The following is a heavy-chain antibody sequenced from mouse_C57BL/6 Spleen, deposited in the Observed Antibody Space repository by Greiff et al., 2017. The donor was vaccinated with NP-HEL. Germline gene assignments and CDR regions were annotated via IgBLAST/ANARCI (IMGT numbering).Heavy chain of an antibody. Sequence: VQLQQPGAELVKPGASVKLSCKASGYTFTSYWMHWVKQRPGQGLEWIGMIHPNSGSTNYNEKFKSKATLTVDKSSSTAYMQLSSLTSEDSAVYYCARRVLRSYFDYWGQGTTLTVSS. CDR1: GYTFTSYW. V-gene: IGHV1-64*01. D-gene: IGHD1-1*01. CDR2: IHPNSGST. CDR3: ARRVLRSYFDY. J-gene: IGHJ2*01.